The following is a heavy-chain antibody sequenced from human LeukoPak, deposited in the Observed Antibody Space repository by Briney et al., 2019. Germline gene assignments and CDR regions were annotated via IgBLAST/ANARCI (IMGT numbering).Heavy chain of an antibody. CDR2: IDPNNGAT. V-gene: IGHV1-2*06. CDR3: ATXSXNXQSGX. D-gene: IGHD1-26*01. J-gene: IGHJ4*02. Sequence: GASVKVSCKASRYTFTGYYMHWVRQAPGQGFEWMGRIDPNNGATNYAQKFQGRVTVTRDTSISTVYMELSRLKSDDTAVYFCATXSXNXQSGXWGQGTLVTXXS. CDR1: RYTFTGYY.